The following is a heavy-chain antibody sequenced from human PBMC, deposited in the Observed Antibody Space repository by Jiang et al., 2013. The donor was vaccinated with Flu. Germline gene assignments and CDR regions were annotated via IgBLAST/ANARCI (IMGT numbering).Heavy chain of an antibody. CDR3: TRAVGAAAIDS. Sequence: QTLSLTCAISGDSVSSNNAAWIWIRQSPSRGLEWLGRTYYRSKWYNDYAVSVKSRITINPDTSKNHFSLHLNSVTPEDTAVYYCTRAVGAAAIDSWGPGTLVTVSS. CDR1: GDSVSSNNAA. V-gene: IGHV6-1*01. J-gene: IGHJ4*02. CDR2: TYYRSKWYN. D-gene: IGHD1-26*01.